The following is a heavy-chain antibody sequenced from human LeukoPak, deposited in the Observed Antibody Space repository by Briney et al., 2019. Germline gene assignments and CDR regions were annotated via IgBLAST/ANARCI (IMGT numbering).Heavy chain of an antibody. J-gene: IGHJ4*02. CDR1: GFTFSRYW. CDR2: IKQDGSAR. V-gene: IGHV3-7*01. CDR3: ARVKGVFWSGRFSFDY. Sequence: GGSLRLSCAASGFTFSRYWMSWVRQAPGKGLVWVANIKQDGSARYYVDSVKGRFTISRDNAKNSLYLQMNSLRDEDTAVYYCARVKGVFWSGRFSFDYWGQGTLVTVSS. D-gene: IGHD3-3*01.